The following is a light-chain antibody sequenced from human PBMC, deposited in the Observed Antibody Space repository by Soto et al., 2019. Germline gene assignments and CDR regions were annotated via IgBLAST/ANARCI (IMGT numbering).Light chain of an antibody. CDR2: GAS. V-gene: IGKV3-15*01. Sequence: EIVMTQSPATLSVSPGERATLSCRASESVSSNLAWYQQKPGQAPRLPIYGASTRATGIPARISGSGSGTEFTLTISSLQSEDFAVYYCQQYNKWRTFGQGTKV. CDR1: ESVSSN. J-gene: IGKJ1*01. CDR3: QQYNKWRT.